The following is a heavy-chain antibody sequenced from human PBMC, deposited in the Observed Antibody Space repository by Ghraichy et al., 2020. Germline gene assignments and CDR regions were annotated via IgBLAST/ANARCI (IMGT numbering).Heavy chain of an antibody. D-gene: IGHD2-2*02. CDR2: ISGSGGST. CDR1: GFTFSSYA. Sequence: GGSLRLSCAASGFTFSSYAMSWVRQAPGKGLEWVSAISGSGGSTYYADSVKGRFTISRDNSKNTLYLQMNSLRAEDTAVYYCAKVYCSSTSCYRSIRGYFDYWGQGTLVTVSS. V-gene: IGHV3-23*01. CDR3: AKVYCSSTSCYRSIRGYFDY. J-gene: IGHJ4*02.